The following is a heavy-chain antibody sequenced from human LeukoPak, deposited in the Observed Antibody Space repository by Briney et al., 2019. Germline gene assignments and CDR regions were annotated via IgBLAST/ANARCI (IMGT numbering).Heavy chain of an antibody. CDR2: IYHSGST. CDR3: ARVGYDDYYFDY. J-gene: IGHJ4*02. D-gene: IGHD5-12*01. CDR1: GGSISSGDYS. V-gene: IGHV4-30-2*01. Sequence: SETLSLTCAVSGGSISSGDYSWSWIRQPSGKGLEWIGYIYHSGSTYYNPSLKSRVTISVDRSKNQFSLKLSSVTAADTAVYYCARVGYDDYYFDYWGPGTLVTVSS.